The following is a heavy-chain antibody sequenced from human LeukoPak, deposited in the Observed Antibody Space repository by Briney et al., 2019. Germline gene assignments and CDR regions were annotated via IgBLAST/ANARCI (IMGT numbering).Heavy chain of an antibody. J-gene: IGHJ5*02. CDR2: INPSGGST. Sequence: ASVKVSCKASGYTFTSYYMHWVRQAPGQGLEWMGLINPSGGSTSYAQKFQGRVTMTRDTSTSTVYMELSSLRSEDTAVYYCARDVAAAGTGYNWFDPWGQGTLVTVSS. V-gene: IGHV1-46*01. CDR1: GYTFTSYY. D-gene: IGHD6-13*01. CDR3: ARDVAAAGTGYNWFDP.